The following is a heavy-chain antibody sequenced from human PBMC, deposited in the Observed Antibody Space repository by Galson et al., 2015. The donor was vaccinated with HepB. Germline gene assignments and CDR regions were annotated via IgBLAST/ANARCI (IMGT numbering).Heavy chain of an antibody. Sequence: SLRLSCAASEFTFSMYSMNWVRQAPGQGLEWISYISSSSGGIHYADSVKGRVTVSRDNAKNLLYLQMNGLRVDDTAVYFCARGEYGGALDYWGQGTLVTVSS. D-gene: IGHD4/OR15-4a*01. CDR2: ISSSSGGI. CDR3: ARGEYGGALDY. J-gene: IGHJ4*02. V-gene: IGHV3-48*04. CDR1: EFTFSMYS.